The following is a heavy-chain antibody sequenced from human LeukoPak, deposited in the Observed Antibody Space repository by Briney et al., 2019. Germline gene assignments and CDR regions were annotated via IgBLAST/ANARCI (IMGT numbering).Heavy chain of an antibody. J-gene: IGHJ4*02. CDR3: ARAQGYSSSWYRL. V-gene: IGHV4-34*01. CDR1: GGSYSGYY. CDR2: INHSGST. D-gene: IGHD6-13*01. Sequence: PSETLSLTCAVYGGSYSGYYWSWIRQPPGKGLEWIGEINHSGSTNYNPSLKSRVTTSVDTSKNQFSLKLSSVTAADTAVYYCARAQGYSSSWYRLWGQGTLVTVSS.